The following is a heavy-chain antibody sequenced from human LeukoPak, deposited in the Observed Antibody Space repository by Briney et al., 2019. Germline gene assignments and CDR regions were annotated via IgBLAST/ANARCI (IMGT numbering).Heavy chain of an antibody. CDR1: GYTFTSYD. CDR3: ARSPVGGANNWLDP. D-gene: IGHD3-16*01. J-gene: IGHJ5*02. CDR2: MNPNSGNT. V-gene: IGHV1-8*01. Sequence: GASVKVSCKASGYTFTSYDINWVRQATGQGLEWMGWMNPNSGNTGYAQKFQGRVTMTRNTSISTAYMELSSLRSEDTAVYYCARSPVGGANNWLDPWGQGTLVTVSS.